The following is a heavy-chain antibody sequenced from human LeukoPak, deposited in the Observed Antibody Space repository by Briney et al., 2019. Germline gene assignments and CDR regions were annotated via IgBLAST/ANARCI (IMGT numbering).Heavy chain of an antibody. CDR2: IRYDGSNK. CDR3: AKERVHYSRVNWFDP. CDR1: GFTFSSYG. D-gene: IGHD2-21*01. J-gene: IGHJ5*02. V-gene: IGHV3-30*02. Sequence: PAGGSLRLSCAASGFTFSSYGMHWVRQAPGKGLEWVAFIRYDGSNKYYADSVKGRFTISRDNSKNTLYLQMNSLRAEDTAVYYCAKERVHYSRVNWFDPWGQGTLVTVSS.